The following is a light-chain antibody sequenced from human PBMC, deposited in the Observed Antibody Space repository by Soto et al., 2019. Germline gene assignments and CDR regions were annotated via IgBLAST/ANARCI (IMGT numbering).Light chain of an antibody. CDR2: GAS. Sequence: ETVLTQSPGTLSLSPWERATLSCRASQRVSSNYVAWFQQKTGQAPRLLIHGASERATGVPDRFSGSGSGTDFTLTISRLEPEDFAVYYCQQYGSSPLWTFGQGTKVDIK. CDR3: QQYGSSPLWT. J-gene: IGKJ1*01. CDR1: QRVSSNY. V-gene: IGKV3-20*01.